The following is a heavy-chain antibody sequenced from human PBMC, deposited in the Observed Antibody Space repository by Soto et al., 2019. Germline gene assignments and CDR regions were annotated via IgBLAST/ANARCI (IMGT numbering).Heavy chain of an antibody. J-gene: IGHJ4*02. D-gene: IGHD3-22*01. CDR1: GLTFEEYT. CDR2: IAWDGVAA. V-gene: IGHV3-43*01. Sequence: GSLRLSCAASGLTFEEYTMHWVRQVPGKTLEWVSLIAWDGVAAYYRDSVKGRFTISRDNKKNSLYLQMNSLRSEDSAFYYCVAGGFSSGAFVFWGQGTLVTVSS. CDR3: VAGGFSSGAFVF.